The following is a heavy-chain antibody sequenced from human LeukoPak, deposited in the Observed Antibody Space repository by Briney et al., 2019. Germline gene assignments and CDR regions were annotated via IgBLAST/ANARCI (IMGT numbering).Heavy chain of an antibody. CDR3: ASPSSTSYYYYGMDV. CDR2: IYPGDSDT. CDR1: GYSFTSHW. J-gene: IGHJ6*02. Sequence: GESLKISCKGSGYSFTSHWIGWVRQMPGKGLEWMGIIYPGDSDTGYSPSFQGQVTISADKSISTAYLQWSSLKASDTAMYYCASPSSTSYYYYGMDVWGQGTTVTVSS. D-gene: IGHD2-2*01. V-gene: IGHV5-51*01.